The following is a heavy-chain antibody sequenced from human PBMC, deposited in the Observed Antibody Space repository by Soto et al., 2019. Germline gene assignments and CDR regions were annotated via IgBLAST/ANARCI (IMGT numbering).Heavy chain of an antibody. V-gene: IGHV1-3*05. CDR2: INAGNGNT. CDR3: ARAPSWWYFYI. Sequence: QVQLVQSGAEEKKPGASVKVSCKASGYTFTSYAMHWVRQAPGQRLEWMGWINAGNGNTKYSQKCQGQVTITKNTYESTAYMDLISLRSENTAVYYCARAPSWWYFYIWCRGTLVTVSS. CDR1: GYTFTSYA. J-gene: IGHJ2*01.